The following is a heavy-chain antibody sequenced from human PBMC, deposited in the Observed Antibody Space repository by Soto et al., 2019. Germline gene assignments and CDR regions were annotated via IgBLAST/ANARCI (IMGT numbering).Heavy chain of an antibody. CDR3: ARRPQLEPRFDS. V-gene: IGHV4-31*01. CDR2: IYYIGST. Sequence: QVQLQESGPGLVKPSQTLSLTCTVSGGSISSGGYYWRWIRQHPGKGQEWIGYIYYIGSTYYNPSPKRQVTMPVAPSKNKLSRKLSSVTAADTGVYYCARRPQLEPRFDSWGQGTLVTVSS. CDR1: GGSISSGGYY. J-gene: IGHJ4*02. D-gene: IGHD1-1*01.